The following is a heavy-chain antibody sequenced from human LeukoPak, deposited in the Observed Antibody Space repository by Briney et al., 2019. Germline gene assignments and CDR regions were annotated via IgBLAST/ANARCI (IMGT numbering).Heavy chain of an antibody. CDR3: ARGVSGTGPDI. CDR2: INTDGSST. D-gene: IGHD5/OR15-5a*01. Sequence: GGSLRLSCAASGFIFSSHWMHWVRQAPEKGLVWVSRINTDGSSTDYADSVKGRFTISRDNAKNTVYLQMNSLRAEDTAVYYCARGVSGTGPDIWGLGTRSPSL. J-gene: IGHJ3*02. V-gene: IGHV3-74*01. CDR1: GFIFSSHW.